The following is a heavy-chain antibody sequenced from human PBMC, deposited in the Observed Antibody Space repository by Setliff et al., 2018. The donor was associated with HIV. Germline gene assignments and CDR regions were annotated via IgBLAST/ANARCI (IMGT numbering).Heavy chain of an antibody. CDR3: ARGGGYCSSTSCSKGYYYYYMDV. J-gene: IGHJ6*03. Sequence: KPSETLSLTCAVYGGSFSGYYWSWIRQPPGKGLEWIGEINHTGSTNYNPSLKSRVTISVDTSKNQFSLKLSSVTAADTAVYYCARGGGYCSSTSCSKGYYYYYMDVWGKGTTVTVSS. D-gene: IGHD2-2*01. CDR1: GGSFSGYY. CDR2: INHTGST. V-gene: IGHV4-34*01.